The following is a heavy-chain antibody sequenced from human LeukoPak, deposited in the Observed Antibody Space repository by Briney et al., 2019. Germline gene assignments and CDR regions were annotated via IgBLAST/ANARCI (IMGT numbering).Heavy chain of an antibody. Sequence: SETLSLTCTVSGDSITIHYWSWIRQPAGKGLEWMGRVYTSGTDYNPSLRSRVTMSLDTSKNQFSLHLRSVTAADTAVYYCARGIRYQLGVVSWFDPWGQGMLVTVSS. V-gene: IGHV4-4*07. J-gene: IGHJ5*02. CDR1: GDSITIHY. CDR2: VYTSGT. CDR3: ARGIRYQLGVVSWFDP. D-gene: IGHD3-16*01.